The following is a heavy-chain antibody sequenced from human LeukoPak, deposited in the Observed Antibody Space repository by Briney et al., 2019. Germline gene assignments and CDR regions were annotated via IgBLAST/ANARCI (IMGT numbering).Heavy chain of an antibody. J-gene: IGHJ4*02. D-gene: IGHD3-10*01. Sequence: PGGSLRLSCAASGFTFSSYAMHWVRQAPGKGLEWVAVISYDGSNKYYADSVKGRFTISKDNSKNTLYLQMNSLRAEDTAVYYCARGGGSGSYPDDYWGQGTLVTVSS. CDR1: GFTFSSYA. CDR3: ARGGGSGSYPDDY. V-gene: IGHV3-30*04. CDR2: ISYDGSNK.